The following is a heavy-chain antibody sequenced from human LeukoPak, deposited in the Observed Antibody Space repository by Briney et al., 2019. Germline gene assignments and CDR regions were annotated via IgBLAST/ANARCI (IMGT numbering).Heavy chain of an antibody. Sequence: GASVKVSCKASGYTFTSYDINWVRQATGQGLEWMGWMNPNSGNTGYAQKFQGRVTMTRNTSISTAYMELSSLRSEDTAVYYCARGPNSGYDVGIGYWGQGTLVTVSS. CDR3: ARGPNSGYDVGIGY. CDR2: MNPNSGNT. D-gene: IGHD5-12*01. V-gene: IGHV1-8*01. CDR1: GYTFTSYD. J-gene: IGHJ4*02.